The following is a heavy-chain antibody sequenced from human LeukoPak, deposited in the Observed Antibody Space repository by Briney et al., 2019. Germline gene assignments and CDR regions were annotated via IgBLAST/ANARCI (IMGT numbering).Heavy chain of an antibody. CDR2: ISYDGSNK. J-gene: IGHJ5*02. Sequence: GGSLRLSCAASGFTFSSYGMHWVRQAPGKGLEWVAVISYDGSNKYYADSVKGRFTISRDNSKNTLYLQMNSLRAEDTAVYYCARLGSSSWDSNWFDPWGQGTLVTVSS. D-gene: IGHD6-13*01. CDR3: ARLGSSSWDSNWFDP. V-gene: IGHV3-30*03. CDR1: GFTFSSYG.